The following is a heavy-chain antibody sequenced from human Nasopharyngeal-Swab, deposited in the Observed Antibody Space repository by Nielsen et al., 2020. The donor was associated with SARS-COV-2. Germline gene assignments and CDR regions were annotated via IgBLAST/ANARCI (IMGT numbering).Heavy chain of an antibody. D-gene: IGHD6-13*01. J-gene: IGHJ4*02. CDR3: ARVAIAPAGTGLDY. CDR1: GYTFPRYA. V-gene: IGHV1-3*01. CDR2: INGGNGNT. Sequence: ASVTVSCQASGYTFPRYAMHLLRQAPGQRLEWMGWINGGNGNTKYSQKFQGRVTITRDTSASTAYMELSSLRSEDTAVYYCARVAIAPAGTGLDYWGQGTLVTVSS.